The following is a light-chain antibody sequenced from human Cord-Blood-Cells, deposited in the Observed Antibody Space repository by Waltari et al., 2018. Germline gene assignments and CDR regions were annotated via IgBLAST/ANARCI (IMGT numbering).Light chain of an antibody. V-gene: IGLV2-23*01. CDR2: EGS. CDR3: CSYAGSSTLV. Sequence: QSALTQPASVSGSPGQSITISCTGTSSDVGSYNLVSWYQQPPGKAPKLRIYEGSKRPAGVSKRFAGSKSGNTASLTSSGLQAEDEADYYCCSYAGSSTLVFGGGTKLTVL. CDR1: SSDVGSYNL. J-gene: IGLJ2*01.